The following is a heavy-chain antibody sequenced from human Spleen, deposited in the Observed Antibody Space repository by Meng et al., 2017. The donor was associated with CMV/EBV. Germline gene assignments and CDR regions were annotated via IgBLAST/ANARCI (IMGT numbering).Heavy chain of an antibody. CDR3: AREGEGFCSSTKCYGGDFDR. D-gene: IGHD2-2*01. J-gene: IGHJ3*02. V-gene: IGHV3-7*01. Sequence: GESLKISCAASGFHFSTYWMSWVRQAPGKALEWVANINQDGSQRNYVDSVKGRFTISRDNSKNTLYLQMNSLRADDTAVYYCAREGEGFCSSTKCYGGDFDRWGQGTMVTVSS. CDR2: INQDGSQR. CDR1: GFHFSTYW.